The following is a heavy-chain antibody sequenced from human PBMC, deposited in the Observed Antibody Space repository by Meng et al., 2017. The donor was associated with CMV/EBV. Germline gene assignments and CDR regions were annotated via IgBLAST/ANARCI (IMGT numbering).Heavy chain of an antibody. CDR3: AADIVVVPAATSGDY. Sequence: SVKVSCKASGGTFSSYAISWVRQAPGQGLEWMGGIIPIFGTANYAQKFQDRVTITRDMSTSTAYMELSSLRSEDTAVYYCAADIVVVPAATSGDYWGQGTPVTVSS. D-gene: IGHD2-2*01. V-gene: IGHV1-69*05. J-gene: IGHJ4*02. CDR2: IIPIFGTA. CDR1: GGTFSSYA.